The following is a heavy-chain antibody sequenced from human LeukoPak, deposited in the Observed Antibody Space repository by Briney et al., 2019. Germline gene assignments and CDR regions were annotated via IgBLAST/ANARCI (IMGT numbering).Heavy chain of an antibody. Sequence: SQTLSLTCAISGDSVSSNSAAWNWIRQSPSRGLEWLGRTYYRSKWYNDYAVSVKSRITINPDTSKNQFSLQLNSVTPEDTAVYYCARDIQPRRVGHYYGMHVWGQGTTVTVSS. CDR1: GDSVSSNSAA. D-gene: IGHD2-21*01. CDR2: TYYRSKWYN. V-gene: IGHV6-1*01. J-gene: IGHJ6*02. CDR3: ARDIQPRRVGHYYGMHV.